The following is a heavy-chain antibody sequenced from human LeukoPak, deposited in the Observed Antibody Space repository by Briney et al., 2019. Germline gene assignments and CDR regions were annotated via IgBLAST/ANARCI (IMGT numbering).Heavy chain of an antibody. CDR2: IYPGDSDT. D-gene: IGHD3-10*01. Sequence: GESLQISCKGSGYSFTSYWIGWVRQMPGKGLEWMGIIYPGDSDTRYSPSFQGQVTISADKSISTAYLRWSSLKASDTAMYYCARQRTERITMVRGVIVDYWGQGTLVTVSS. J-gene: IGHJ4*02. V-gene: IGHV5-51*01. CDR1: GYSFTSYW. CDR3: ARQRTERITMVRGVIVDY.